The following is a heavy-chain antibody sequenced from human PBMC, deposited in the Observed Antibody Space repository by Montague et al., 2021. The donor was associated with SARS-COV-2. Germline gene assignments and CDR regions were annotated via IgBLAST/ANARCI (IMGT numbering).Heavy chain of an antibody. V-gene: IGHV4-59*01. CDR2: MSYSGTT. J-gene: IGHJ5*02. CDR3: ARGRDQLGWFDP. D-gene: IGHD7-27*01. Sequence: SETLSLTCTVSGGSISSYYWGWIRQPPGKGLEWIGYMSYSGTTNYNPSLRSRLTMSIDTSKDQLSLKLSSLTAADAAVYYCARGRDQLGWFDPWGRGTLVTVSS. CDR1: GGSISSYY.